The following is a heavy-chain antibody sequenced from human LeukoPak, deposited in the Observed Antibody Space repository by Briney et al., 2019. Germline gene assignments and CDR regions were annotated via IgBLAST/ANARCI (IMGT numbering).Heavy chain of an antibody. V-gene: IGHV3-74*01. Sequence: GGSLRLSCAASGFTFSSYWMHWVRQAPGKGLVWVSRTNSDGSSISYADSVKGRFTISRDNSRSTLYLQMNGLRAEDTAVYYCAKDSTVSGSYYGMDIWGQGTTVTVSS. CDR2: TNSDGSSI. CDR1: GFTFSSYW. J-gene: IGHJ6*02. CDR3: AKDSTVSGSYYGMDI. D-gene: IGHD3-3*01.